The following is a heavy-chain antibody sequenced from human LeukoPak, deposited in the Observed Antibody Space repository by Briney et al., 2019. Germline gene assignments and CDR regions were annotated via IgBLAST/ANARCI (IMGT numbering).Heavy chain of an antibody. V-gene: IGHV3-30*02. CDR3: AKYYYGSGSQRYFDY. CDR2: IRYDGNNK. CDR1: GFTFSNYG. J-gene: IGHJ4*02. Sequence: PGGSLRLSCAASGFTFSNYGMHWVRQAPGKGLGWVAFIRYDGNNKNYADFVKGRFTISRDNSKNTLYLQMNRLRAEDTAVYYCAKYYYGSGSQRYFDYWGQGTLVTVSS. D-gene: IGHD3-10*01.